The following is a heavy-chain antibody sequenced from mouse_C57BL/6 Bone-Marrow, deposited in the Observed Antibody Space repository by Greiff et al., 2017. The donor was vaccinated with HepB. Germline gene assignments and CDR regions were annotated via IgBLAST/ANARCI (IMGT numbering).Heavy chain of an antibody. CDR3: APGDYGWYFDV. V-gene: IGHV1-52*01. CDR2: IDPSDSET. J-gene: IGHJ1*03. Sequence: QVQLQQPGAELVRPGSSVKLSCKASGYTFTSYWMHWVKQRPIQGLEWIGNIDPSDSETHYNQKFKDKATLTVDKSSSTAYMQLISLTSEDSAVYYCAPGDYGWYFDVWGTGTTVTVSS. CDR1: GYTFTSYW. D-gene: IGHD2-13*01.